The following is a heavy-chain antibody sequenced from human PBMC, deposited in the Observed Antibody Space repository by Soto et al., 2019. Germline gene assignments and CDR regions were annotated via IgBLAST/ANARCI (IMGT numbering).Heavy chain of an antibody. V-gene: IGHV4-34*01. CDR3: ARVAYPEYSSSSRFFDY. J-gene: IGHJ4*02. CDR2: INHSGST. D-gene: IGHD6-6*01. CDR1: GGSFSGYY. Sequence: SETLSLTCAVYGGSFSGYYWSWIRQPPGKGLEWIGEINHSGSTNYNPSLKSRVTISVDTSKNQFSLKLSSVTAADTAVYYCARVAYPEYSSSSRFFDYWGQGTLVTVSS.